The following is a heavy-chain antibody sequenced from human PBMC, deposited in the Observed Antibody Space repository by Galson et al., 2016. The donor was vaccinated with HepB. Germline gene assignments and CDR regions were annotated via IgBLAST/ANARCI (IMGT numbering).Heavy chain of an antibody. CDR1: GYTFTTYA. J-gene: IGHJ4*02. D-gene: IGHD3-10*01. Sequence: SVKVSCKASGYTFTTYALHWVRQAPGQRLEWMGWINAGNGYTGYSQNFQDRVTFTRDTSATTTYMELSSLGSEDTAVYYCARDLDGSGNVHFDYWGQGTLV. CDR2: INAGNGYT. CDR3: ARDLDGSGNVHFDY. V-gene: IGHV1-3*01.